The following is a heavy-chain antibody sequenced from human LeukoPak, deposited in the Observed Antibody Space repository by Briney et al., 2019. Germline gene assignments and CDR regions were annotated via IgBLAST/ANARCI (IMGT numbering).Heavy chain of an antibody. J-gene: IGHJ4*02. CDR3: AKGGSWLEY. Sequence: PGGSLRLSCAASGFTFSSYAMSWVRQAPEKGLEWVSTISGSGGGTYYADSVKGRFTISRDDSKDTLYLQMNNLRAEDTAVYYCAKGGSWLEYWGQGTLVSVSS. CDR2: ISGSGGGT. V-gene: IGHV3-23*01. CDR1: GFTFSSYA. D-gene: IGHD1-1*01.